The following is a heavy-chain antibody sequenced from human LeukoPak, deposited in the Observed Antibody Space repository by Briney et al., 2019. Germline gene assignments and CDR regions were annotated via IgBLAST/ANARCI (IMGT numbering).Heavy chain of an antibody. CDR3: ARVGILWFGEVDY. V-gene: IGHV4-39*01. J-gene: IGHJ4*02. CDR1: GGSITYY. CDR2: IYYSGST. Sequence: PSETLSLTCSVSGGSITYYWVWIRQPPGKGLEWIGSIYYSGSTYYNPSLKSRVTISVDTSKNQFSLKLSSVTAADTAVYYCARVGILWFGEVDYWGQGTLVTVSS. D-gene: IGHD3-10*01.